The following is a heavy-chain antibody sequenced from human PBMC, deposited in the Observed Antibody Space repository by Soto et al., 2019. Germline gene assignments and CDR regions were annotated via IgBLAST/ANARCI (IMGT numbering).Heavy chain of an antibody. J-gene: IGHJ3*02. CDR2: IYYSGST. Sequence: PSETLSLTCTVSGGSISSGGYYWSWIRHHPGKGLEWIGYIYYSGSTYYNPSLKSRVTISVYTSKNQFSLKLSSVTAADTAVYYCARDSGDIVVVPAATAAAFDIWGQGTMVTV. CDR3: ARDSGDIVVVPAATAAAFDI. CDR1: GGSISSGGYY. V-gene: IGHV4-31*03. D-gene: IGHD2-2*01.